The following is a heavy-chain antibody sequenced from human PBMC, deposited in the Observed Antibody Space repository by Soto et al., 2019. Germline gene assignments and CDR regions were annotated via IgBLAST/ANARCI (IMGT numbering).Heavy chain of an antibody. V-gene: IGHV1-69*13. D-gene: IGHD2-2*03. CDR3: ARGSGSCIGTSCYSHYYFGMDG. CDR1: GGTFSNHA. CDR2: IIPIFGTA. J-gene: IGHJ6*02. Sequence: ASVKVSCKASGGTFSNHAISWVRQAPGQGLEWMGGIIPIFGTANYAQKFQGRVTITADESTSTAYMELRSLRSEDTAGYYCARGSGSCIGTSCYSHYYFGMDGWGQGTTVTVSS.